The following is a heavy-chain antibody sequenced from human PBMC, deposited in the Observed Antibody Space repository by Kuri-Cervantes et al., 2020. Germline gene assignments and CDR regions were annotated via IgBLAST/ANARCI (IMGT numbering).Heavy chain of an antibody. CDR2: IYHSGST. D-gene: IGHD5-24*01. CDR1: GGSISSSNW. Sequence: GSLRLSCAVSGGSISSSNWWSWVRQPPGKGLEWIGEIYHSGSTNYNPSLKSRVTISVDTSKNQFSLKLSSVTAADTAVYYCARETPSGRDGYNPEGYWGQGTLVTVSS. V-gene: IGHV4-4*02. J-gene: IGHJ4*02. CDR3: ARETPSGRDGYNPEGY.